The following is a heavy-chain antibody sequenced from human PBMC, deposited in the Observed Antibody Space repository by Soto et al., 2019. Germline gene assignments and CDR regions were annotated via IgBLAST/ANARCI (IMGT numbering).Heavy chain of an antibody. V-gene: IGHV4-34*01. CDR3: ATRITVFGLLIPPFDP. CDR2: INHTGGT. CDR1: GGSVNGYY. Sequence: SETLSLTCAVYGGSVNGYYWNWIRQPPGKGLEWIGEINHTGGTHYNPSLKGRVTMSVDTSKNQFSLRLSSVTAADTAIYYCATRITVFGLLIPPFDPWGQGTQVTVSS. J-gene: IGHJ5*02. D-gene: IGHD3-3*01.